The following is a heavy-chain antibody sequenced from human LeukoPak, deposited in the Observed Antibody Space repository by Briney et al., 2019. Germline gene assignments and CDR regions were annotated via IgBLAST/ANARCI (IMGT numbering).Heavy chain of an antibody. CDR3: ARDDLTVHYMDV. V-gene: IGHV1-69*05. Sequence: ASVKVSCKASGFMFTDYYIHWVRQAPGQGLEWMGGIIPIFGTANYAQKFQGRVTITTDESTSTAYMELSSLRSEDTAVYYCARDDLTVHYMDVWGTGTTVTVSS. CDR2: IIPIFGTA. J-gene: IGHJ6*03. CDR1: GFMFTDYY.